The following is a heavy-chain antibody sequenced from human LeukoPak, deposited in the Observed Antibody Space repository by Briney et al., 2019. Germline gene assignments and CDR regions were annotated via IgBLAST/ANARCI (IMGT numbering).Heavy chain of an antibody. CDR3: ARDNAAGYSRGYQHYYYYMDV. D-gene: IGHD6-25*01. J-gene: IGHJ6*03. Sequence: PSETLSLTCTISGDSMRNDYWAWIRQPAGKGLEWIGRIHRSGAFNHNPSFRGRVTMSVNTSKNQVSLTLSSVTAADTAVYYCARDNAAGYSRGYQHYYYYMDVWGKGTTVTVSS. V-gene: IGHV4-4*07. CDR1: GDSMRNDY. CDR2: IHRSGAF.